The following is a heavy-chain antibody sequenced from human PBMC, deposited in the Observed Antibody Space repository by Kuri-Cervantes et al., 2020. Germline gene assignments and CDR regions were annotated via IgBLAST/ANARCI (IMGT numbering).Heavy chain of an antibody. J-gene: IGHJ6*03. D-gene: IGHD3-10*01. Sequence: GGSLRLSCAASGFAFSSYAMSWVRQAPGKGLEWVSTISGSGDNTYYAGSVKGRFTISRDNSKNTLYLQMNSLRAEDKAVYYCAKPAYGSGTTPYYYYYIDVWGKGTTVTVSS. CDR2: ISGSGDNT. CDR3: AKPAYGSGTTPYYYYYIDV. V-gene: IGHV3-23*01. CDR1: GFAFSSYA.